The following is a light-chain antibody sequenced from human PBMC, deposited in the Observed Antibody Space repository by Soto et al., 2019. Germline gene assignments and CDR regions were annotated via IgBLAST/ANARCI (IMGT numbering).Light chain of an antibody. Sequence: EIVLTQSPGTPSLSPGEGDTLSCRASQSISSNSLAWYQQKPGQAPRLLIYGASTRATGILDRFSGSGSGTDFTLTINRLEPEDFAVYYCQQYGSSPLTFGGGTKVDIK. V-gene: IGKV3-20*01. CDR3: QQYGSSPLT. J-gene: IGKJ4*01. CDR2: GAS. CDR1: QSISSNS.